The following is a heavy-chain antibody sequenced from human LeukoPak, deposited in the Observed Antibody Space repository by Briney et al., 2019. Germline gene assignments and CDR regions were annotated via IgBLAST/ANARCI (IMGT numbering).Heavy chain of an antibody. CDR3: AKGAGGFSYYNWFDP. D-gene: IGHD5-18*01. Sequence: SETLSLTCTVSGGSISSSPYYWGWIRQPPGTGLEWLGSIYYSGTTHYSPSLESRVTISVDTSKNQFSLKLASVTAADTAIYYCAKGAGGFSYYNWFDPWGQGTLVTVSS. J-gene: IGHJ5*02. CDR1: GGSISSSPYY. V-gene: IGHV4-39*07. CDR2: IYYSGTT.